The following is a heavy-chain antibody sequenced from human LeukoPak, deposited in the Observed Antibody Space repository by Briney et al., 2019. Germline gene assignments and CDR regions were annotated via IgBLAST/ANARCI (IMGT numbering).Heavy chain of an antibody. CDR2: ISISSSYI. CDR1: GFTFSSYS. D-gene: IGHD3-16*01. V-gene: IGHV3-21*04. CDR3: AKGNSITDYWYFDL. Sequence: GGSLRLSCAASGFTFSSYSMNWVRQAPGKGLEWVSSISISSSYIYYADSVKGRFTISRDNAKNSLYLQINSLRAEDTAFYYCAKGNSITDYWYFDLWGRGTLVTVSS. J-gene: IGHJ2*01.